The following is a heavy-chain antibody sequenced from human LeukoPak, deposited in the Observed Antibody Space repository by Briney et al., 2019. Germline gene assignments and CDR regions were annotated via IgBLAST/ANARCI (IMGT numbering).Heavy chain of an antibody. V-gene: IGHV4-61*02. J-gene: IGHJ5*02. Sequence: SETLSLTCTVSGGSISSGSYYWSWIRQPAGKGLEWIGRIYTSGSTNYNPSLKSRVTISVDTSKNQFSLKLSSVTAADTAVYYCAREHGGYGSGDNWFDPWGQGTLVTVSS. D-gene: IGHD3-10*01. CDR1: GGSISSGSYY. CDR2: IYTSGST. CDR3: AREHGGYGSGDNWFDP.